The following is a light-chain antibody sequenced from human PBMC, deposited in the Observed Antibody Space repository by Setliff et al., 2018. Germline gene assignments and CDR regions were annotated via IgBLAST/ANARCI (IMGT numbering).Light chain of an antibody. V-gene: IGLV2-11*01. CDR2: DVS. Sequence: QSALTQPRSVSGSPGQSVTISCTGTSSDVGGYNYVSWYQQHPGKAPKLVIYDVSKRPSGVPDRFSGSKSGNTASLTISGLQAEDEADYYCCSYAGSYTSFEVFGTGTKVTVL. CDR3: CSYAGSYTSFEV. CDR1: SSDVGGYNY. J-gene: IGLJ1*01.